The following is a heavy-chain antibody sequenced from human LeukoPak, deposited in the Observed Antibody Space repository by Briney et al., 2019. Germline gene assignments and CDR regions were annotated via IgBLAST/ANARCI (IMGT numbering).Heavy chain of an antibody. Sequence: GGALQISLKGSGFHFTTYWIAWVRPVPGKGLEGMGIIYPGDSDTRYSPSFQGQVTISADRSISTAYLQWSSLKASDTAMYYCARAPYSSSSWYYYYYMDVWGKGTTVTVSS. CDR1: GFHFTTYW. CDR3: ARAPYSSSSWYYYYYMDV. D-gene: IGHD6-6*01. J-gene: IGHJ6*03. CDR2: IYPGDSDT. V-gene: IGHV5-51*01.